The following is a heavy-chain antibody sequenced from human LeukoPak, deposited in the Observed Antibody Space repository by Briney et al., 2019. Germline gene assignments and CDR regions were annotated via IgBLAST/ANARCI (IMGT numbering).Heavy chain of an antibody. V-gene: IGHV1-69*13. CDR3: ARGLYGGNSNSGYYYYYMDV. J-gene: IGHJ6*03. D-gene: IGHD4-23*01. Sequence: GASVKVSCKASGGTFSSYAISWVRQAPGQGLEWMGGIIPIFGTANYAQKFQGRVTITADESTSTAYMELSSLRSEDTAVYYCARGLYGGNSNSGYYYYYMDVWGKGTTVTVSS. CDR2: IIPIFGTA. CDR1: GGTFSSYA.